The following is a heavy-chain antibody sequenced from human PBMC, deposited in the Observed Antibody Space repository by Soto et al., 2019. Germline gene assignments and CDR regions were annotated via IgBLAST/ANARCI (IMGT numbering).Heavy chain of an antibody. CDR3: VRGWGGAISSRTDQFDP. D-gene: IGHD3-16*01. CDR2: IRQGGSEK. Sequence: EVQLVESGGGLVQPGGSLRLSCAGSGFIFGNYWMTWVRQAPGKGLEWVANIRQGGSEKYYVDSVKGRFTISRDNVKNYLYLKMNSLRGEDTAVYYCVRGWGGAISSRTDQFDPWGQGTLVTVSS. CDR1: GFIFGNYW. J-gene: IGHJ5*02. V-gene: IGHV3-7*01.